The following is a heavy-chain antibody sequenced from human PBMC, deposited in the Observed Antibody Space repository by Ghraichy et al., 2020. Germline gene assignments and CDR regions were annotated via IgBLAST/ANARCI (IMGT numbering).Heavy chain of an antibody. D-gene: IGHD3-22*01. V-gene: IGHV3-9*01. CDR3: AKDAYRFDDSGDHSRSRYGIDV. J-gene: IGHJ6*02. Sequence: GGSLRLSCAASGFTFDDFAMHWVRLVPGKGLEWVSGISWSGGTTGYVDSVKGRFTISRDNAKNSLYLQMNSLRPDDTALYYCAKDAYRFDDSGDHSRSRYGIDVWGQGTTVTVSS. CDR1: GFTFDDFA. CDR2: ISWSGGTT.